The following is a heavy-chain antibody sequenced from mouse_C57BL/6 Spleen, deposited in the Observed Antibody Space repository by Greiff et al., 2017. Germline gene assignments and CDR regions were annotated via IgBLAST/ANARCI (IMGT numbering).Heavy chain of an antibody. J-gene: IGHJ1*03. D-gene: IGHD2-1*01. CDR1: GFSLTSYG. CDR2: IWRGGST. V-gene: IGHV2-5*01. Sequence: QVQLQQSGPGLVQPSQSLSITCTVSGFSLTSYGVHWVRQSPGKGLEWLGVIWRGGSTDYNAAFMSRLSITNDNSKSQVFFKMNSLQADDTAIYYCAKTHYGNWYFDVWGTGTTVTVSS. CDR3: AKTHYGNWYFDV.